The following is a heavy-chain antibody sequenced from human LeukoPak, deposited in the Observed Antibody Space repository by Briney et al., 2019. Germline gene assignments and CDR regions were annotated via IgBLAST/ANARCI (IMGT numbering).Heavy chain of an antibody. J-gene: IGHJ4*02. CDR2: ISGSGGST. D-gene: IGHD3-10*01. CDR3: AKGSVARGAPNEY. CDR1: GFTFSNYA. Sequence: GGSLRLSCAASGFTFSNYAMSWVRQAPGKGLEWVSAISGSGGSTYYADSVKGRFTISRDNSKNTLYLQMNSLRAADTAVYYCAKGSVARGAPNEYWGQGTLVTVST. V-gene: IGHV3-23*01.